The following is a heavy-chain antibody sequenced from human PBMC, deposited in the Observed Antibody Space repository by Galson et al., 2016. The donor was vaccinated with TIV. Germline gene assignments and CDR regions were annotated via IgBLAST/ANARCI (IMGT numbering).Heavy chain of an antibody. CDR1: GFTFDRLP. D-gene: IGHD2-21*01. CDR2: IDSSGNYI. CDR3: AKSRGFNALVYMDV. V-gene: IGHV3-21*06. Sequence: CAASGFTFDRLPMHWVRQAPGEGLEWVSYIDSSGNYIYYGDSVRGRFTVSRDNARSTLFLQMNTLRAEDTAMYYCAKSRGFNALVYMDVWGRGTAVTVS. J-gene: IGHJ6*03.